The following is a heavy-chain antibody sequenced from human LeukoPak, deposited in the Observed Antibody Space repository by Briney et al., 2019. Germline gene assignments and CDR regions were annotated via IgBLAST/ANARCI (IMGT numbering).Heavy chain of an antibody. J-gene: IGHJ6*02. D-gene: IGHD6-13*01. CDR3: ARDPFDSRDYYYGMDV. CDR2: ISAYNGNT. V-gene: IGHV1-18*01. CDR1: GYTFTSYG. Sequence: ASVKVSCKASGYTFTSYGISWVRQAPGQGLEWMGWISAYNGNTNYAQKLQGRVTMTTDTSTSTAYMELRSLRSDDTAVYYCARDPFDSRDYYYGMDVWGQGTRSPSP.